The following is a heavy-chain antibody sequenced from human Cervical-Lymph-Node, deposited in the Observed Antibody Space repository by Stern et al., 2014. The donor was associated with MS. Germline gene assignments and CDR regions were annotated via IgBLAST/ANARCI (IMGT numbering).Heavy chain of an antibody. CDR1: GGTFSSYA. CDR3: ANQDRRGSYQYYFDY. J-gene: IGHJ4*02. Sequence: VQLVQSGAEVKKPGSSVKVSCKASGGTFSSYAISWVRQAPGQGLEWMGGIIPIFGTATYAQKVQGRVTITADESTSTAYMELSSLRSEDTAVYYCANQDRRGSYQYYFDYWGQGTLVTVSS. D-gene: IGHD1-26*01. V-gene: IGHV1-69*01. CDR2: IIPIFGTA.